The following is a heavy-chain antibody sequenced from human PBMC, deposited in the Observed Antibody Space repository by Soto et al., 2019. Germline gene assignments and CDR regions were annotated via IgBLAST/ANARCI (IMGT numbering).Heavy chain of an antibody. D-gene: IGHD2-15*01. V-gene: IGHV4-34*01. CDR3: ASGGYCSGGSCYLTRFDY. Sequence: SETLSLTCAVYGGSFSGYYWSWIRQPPGKGLEWIGEINYSGSTNYTPSLKSRVTISVDTSKNHFSLKLSSVTAADTAVYYCASGGYCSGGSCYLTRFDYWGQGTLVTVSS. J-gene: IGHJ4*02. CDR1: GGSFSGYY. CDR2: INYSGST.